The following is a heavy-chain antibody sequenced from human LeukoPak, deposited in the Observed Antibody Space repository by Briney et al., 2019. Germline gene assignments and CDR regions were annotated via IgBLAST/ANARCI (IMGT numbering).Heavy chain of an antibody. CDR2: ITSKTDGGIT. V-gene: IGHV3-15*01. CDR3: AADESNSFFF. Sequence: GGSLRLSCAASGFSFTDAWMSWVRQAPGKGLEWVGRITSKTDGGITDSAAPVKGRFTVSRDDSKNTLFLQMSSLRTEDTAVYYCAADESNSFFFWGQGTLVTVSS. CDR1: GFSFTDAW. D-gene: IGHD2/OR15-2a*01. J-gene: IGHJ4*02.